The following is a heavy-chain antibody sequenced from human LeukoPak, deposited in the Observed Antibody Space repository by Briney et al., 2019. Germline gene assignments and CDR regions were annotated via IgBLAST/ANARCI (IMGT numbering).Heavy chain of an antibody. J-gene: IGHJ4*02. D-gene: IGHD2-21*01. CDR1: GFTFSTYA. V-gene: IGHV3-23*01. CDR3: AKDIVLNPVDY. Sequence: GGSLRLSCAASGFTFSTYAVNWVRQAPGKGLEWVSTISGSGDSTYYADSVKGRFTISRDNSKNTLYLQMNSLRAEDTAVYYCAKDIVLNPVDYWGQGTLVTVSS. CDR2: ISGSGDST.